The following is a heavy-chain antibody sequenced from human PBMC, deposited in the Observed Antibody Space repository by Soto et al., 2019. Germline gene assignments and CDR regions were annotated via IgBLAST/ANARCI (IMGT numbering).Heavy chain of an antibody. V-gene: IGHV3-23*04. CDR1: GFTFSTYW. J-gene: IGHJ4*02. Sequence: EVQLVESGGGLVQPGGSLRLSCAASGFTFSTYWMHWVRQAPEKGLEWVSSFSGSGDDTWYAASLKGRFTISRDNSKNTLYLQMNSLRAEDTALYYCAGHGGYSYLGQGTLVTVSS. D-gene: IGHD4-17*01. CDR3: AGHGGYSY. CDR2: FSGSGDDT.